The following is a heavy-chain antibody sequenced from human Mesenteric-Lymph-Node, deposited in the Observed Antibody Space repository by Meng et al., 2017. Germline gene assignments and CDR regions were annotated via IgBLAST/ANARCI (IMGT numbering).Heavy chain of an antibody. CDR3: AKRADSTLRFHGMDV. D-gene: IGHD2-15*01. J-gene: IGHJ6*02. V-gene: IGHV3-21*04. Sequence: GESLKISCAASGFTFSSYSMNWVRQAPGKGLEWVSSISSSSSYIYYADSVTGRFSISRDNSKNTLYLQMNSLRAEDTAVYYCAKRADSTLRFHGMDVWGRGTTVTVSS. CDR1: GFTFSSYS. CDR2: ISSSSSYI.